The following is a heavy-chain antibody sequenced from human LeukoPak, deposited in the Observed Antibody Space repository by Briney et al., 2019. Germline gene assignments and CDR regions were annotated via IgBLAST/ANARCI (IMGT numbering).Heavy chain of an antibody. D-gene: IGHD4-17*01. CDR3: ARLSTVTTRSQLYYYGMDA. J-gene: IGHJ6*02. V-gene: IGHV1-46*01. Sequence: ASVKVSCKASGYTFTSYYMHWVRQAPGQGLEWMGIIKPSGGSTSYAQKFQGRVTMTRDTSTSTVYMELSSLRSEDTAVYYCARLSTVTTRSQLYYYGMDAWGQGTTVTVSS. CDR2: IKPSGGST. CDR1: GYTFTSYY.